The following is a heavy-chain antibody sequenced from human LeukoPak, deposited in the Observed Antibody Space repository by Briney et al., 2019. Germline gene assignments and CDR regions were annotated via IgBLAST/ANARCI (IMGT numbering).Heavy chain of an antibody. D-gene: IGHD3-9*01. CDR3: ARLDILTAANFDP. J-gene: IGHJ5*02. V-gene: IGHV4-31*03. Sequence: PSQTLSLICTVSGGSISSGNYYWSWIRQHPGKGLEWIGYIYYSGGTQYNPSLKSRVNISVDTSKNQFSLRLSSVTAADTAVYYCARLDILTAANFDPWGQGTLVTVSS. CDR2: IYYSGGT. CDR1: GGSISSGNYY.